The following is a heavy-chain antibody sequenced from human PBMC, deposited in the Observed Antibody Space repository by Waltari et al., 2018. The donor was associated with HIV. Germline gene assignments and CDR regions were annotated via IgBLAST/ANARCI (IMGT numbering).Heavy chain of an antibody. CDR1: GYSFTGYY. V-gene: IGHV1-2*06. CDR3: AREGAGGYGGPPFDF. CDR2: INPDTGGT. D-gene: IGHD5-12*01. J-gene: IGHJ4*02. Sequence: QAQLVQSGAEVKKPGASVKVSCKASGYSFTGYYIHWVRQAPGQGPEWMGRINPDTGGTNYAQKFQGRVTMTRDTSIRTAHMDLSRLRSDDTAIYYCAREGAGGYGGPPFDFWGQGALVTVSS.